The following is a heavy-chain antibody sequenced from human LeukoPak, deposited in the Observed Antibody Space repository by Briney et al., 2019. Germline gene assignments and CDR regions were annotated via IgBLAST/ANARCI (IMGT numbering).Heavy chain of an antibody. CDR2: IRSKAYGGTT. V-gene: IGHV3-49*04. D-gene: IGHD4-17*01. CDR3: TRDEGTVTTAY. J-gene: IGHJ4*02. Sequence: PGGSLRLSCTASGFTFGDYAMSWVRQAPGKGLEWVGFIRSKAYGGTTEYAASVKGRFTISRDDSKSIAYLQMNSLKTEDTAVHYCTRDEGTVTTAYWGRGTLVTVSS. CDR1: GFTFGDYA.